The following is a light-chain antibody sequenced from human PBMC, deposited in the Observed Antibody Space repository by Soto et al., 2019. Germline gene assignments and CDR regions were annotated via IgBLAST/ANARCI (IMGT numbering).Light chain of an antibody. CDR2: EVN. CDR1: SSDVGAYTS. CDR3: CSYISDNRSYV. J-gene: IGLJ1*01. V-gene: IGLV2-14*01. Sequence: QSVLTQPASVSGSPGQSITISCTGTSSDVGAYTSVSWYQHHPDRAPKVMIYEVNKRPSGVSLRFSGSKSGNTASLTISGFQAEDEDHYDCCSYISDNRSYVFGTGTKVTVL.